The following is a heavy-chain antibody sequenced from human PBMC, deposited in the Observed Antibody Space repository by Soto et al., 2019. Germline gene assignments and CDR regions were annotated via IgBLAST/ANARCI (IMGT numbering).Heavy chain of an antibody. CDR3: AXDRGYDAHDYYYNAMDV. CDR1: GFTFRTYT. Sequence: GGSLRLSCVASGFTFRTYTMNWVRQAPGKGLEWVSGIRGFSPYTFYAESVKGRFTISRDNAKNSLYLQMNSLGVEDTAVYYCAXDRGYDAHDYYYNAMDVWGQGTTVTVSS. V-gene: IGHV3-21*01. J-gene: IGHJ6*02. CDR2: IRGFSPYT. D-gene: IGHD2-15*01.